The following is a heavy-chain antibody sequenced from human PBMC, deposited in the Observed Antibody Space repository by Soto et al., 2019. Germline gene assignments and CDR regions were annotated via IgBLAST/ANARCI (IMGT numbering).Heavy chain of an antibody. V-gene: IGHV1-69*02. CDR2: TIPMFNVA. D-gene: IGHD2-15*01. CDR3: ASHRNCSDGTCYNFFFDS. Sequence: QVQLVQSGAEVRKPGSSVKVSCKTSGGTFSTYTIGWLRQAPGQGPEWMGRTIPMFNVANYAQKFQGRVTITADKSTSTAYMELSSLRFEDTAVYYCASHRNCSDGTCYNFFFDSWGQGSLVTVSS. J-gene: IGHJ4*02. CDR1: GGTFSTYT.